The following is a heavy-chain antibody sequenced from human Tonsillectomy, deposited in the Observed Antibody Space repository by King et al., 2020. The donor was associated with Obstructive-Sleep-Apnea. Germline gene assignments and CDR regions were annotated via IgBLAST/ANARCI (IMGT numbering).Heavy chain of an antibody. Sequence: VQRVESGGGLVQPGGSLRLSCAASGFTVSTNYMSWVRQAPGKGLEWVSVIYSGVSTDYADSVKGRFTISRDNSKKKLYLQMNSLRAEDASVYYCARAPLTWTAYDQSWYFDLWGRGTLVTVSS. V-gene: IGHV3-66*01. D-gene: IGHD3/OR15-3a*01. CDR3: ARAPLTWTAYDQSWYFDL. CDR2: IYSGVST. CDR1: GFTVSTNY. J-gene: IGHJ2*01.